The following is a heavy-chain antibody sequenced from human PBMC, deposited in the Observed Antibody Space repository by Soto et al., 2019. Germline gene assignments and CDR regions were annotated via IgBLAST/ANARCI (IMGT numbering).Heavy chain of an antibody. CDR3: AKDRNPFIVVVVAGNGMDV. D-gene: IGHD2-15*01. V-gene: IGHV3-30*18. CDR2: ISYDGSNK. Sequence: QVQLVESGGGVVQPGRSLRLSCAASGFTFSSYDMHWVRQAPGKGLEWVAVISYDGSNKYYGDSVKCHFTISRDNSKNTVYLQMNSLGAEDTAVNYCAKDRNPFIVVVVAGNGMDVWGQGTTVTVSS. J-gene: IGHJ6*02. CDR1: GFTFSSYD.